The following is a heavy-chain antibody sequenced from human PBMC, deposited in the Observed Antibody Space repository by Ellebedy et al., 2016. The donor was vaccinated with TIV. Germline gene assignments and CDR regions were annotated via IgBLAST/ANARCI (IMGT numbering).Heavy chain of an antibody. J-gene: IGHJ6*02. CDR2: INPNSGGT. V-gene: IGHV1-2*02. Sequence: ASVKVSCKASGYTFTAYYMHWVRQAPGQGLEWMGWINPNSGGTNLPQKFQGRATMTRDRSISTAYMELSRLRSDDTAVYYCARERDASMASCYYYGMDVWGQGTTVTVSS. CDR3: ARERDASMASCYYYGMDV. CDR1: GYTFTAYY. D-gene: IGHD5-18*01.